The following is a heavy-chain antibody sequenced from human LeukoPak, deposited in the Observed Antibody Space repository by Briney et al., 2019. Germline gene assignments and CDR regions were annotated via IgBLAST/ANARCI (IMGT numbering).Heavy chain of an antibody. D-gene: IGHD3-22*01. CDR1: GFTFSSYS. CDR2: ISSSSSYI. J-gene: IGHJ4*02. Sequence: GGSLRLSCAASGFTFSSYSMNWVRQAPGKGLEWVSSISSSSSYIYYVASVKDRFTNSRDNAKNSVYLQMNSLRVDDTAVYFCASSHDSSGNDWGQGTMVTVSS. CDR3: ASSHDSSGND. V-gene: IGHV3-21*01.